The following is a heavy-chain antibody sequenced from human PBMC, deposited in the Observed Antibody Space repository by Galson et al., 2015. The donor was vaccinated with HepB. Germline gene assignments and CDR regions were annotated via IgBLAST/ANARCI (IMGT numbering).Heavy chain of an antibody. CDR2: ISGSGGST. V-gene: IGHV3-23*01. D-gene: IGHD1-26*01. CDR3: ARVERVVEGSLDY. J-gene: IGHJ4*02. Sequence: SLRLSCAASGFTFSSYAMSWVRQAPGKGLEWVSAISGSGGSTYYADSVKGRFTISRDNSKNTLYLQMNSLRAEDTAVYYCARVERVVEGSLDYWGQGTLVTVSS. CDR1: GFTFSSYA.